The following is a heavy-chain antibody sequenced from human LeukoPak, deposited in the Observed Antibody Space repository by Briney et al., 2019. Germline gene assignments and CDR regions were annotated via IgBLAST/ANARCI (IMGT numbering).Heavy chain of an antibody. CDR1: GGSLCSGDYY. Sequence: SETLSLTCTVSGGSLCSGDYYCRSVRQPAGKGLEWIGRIYGSGSTRYNPSLQFNPSHKSRVTISNDTSRNQFSLNLHPVTAADTAIYYGARDRQEGGMRVSSFEYWGQGTPVTVSS. CDR2: IYGSGST. J-gene: IGHJ4*02. D-gene: IGHD2-15*01. V-gene: IGHV4-61*02. CDR3: ARDRQEGGMRVSSFEY.